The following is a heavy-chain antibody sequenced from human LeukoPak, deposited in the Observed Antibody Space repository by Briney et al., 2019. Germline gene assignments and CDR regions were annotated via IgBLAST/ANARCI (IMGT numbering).Heavy chain of an antibody. CDR2: IYTSGST. CDR3: AKVGYSSSWYSVDY. J-gene: IGHJ4*02. D-gene: IGHD6-13*01. CDR1: GGSISSGSYY. Sequence: PSQTLSLTCTVSGGSISSGSYYWSWIRQPAGTGLEWIGRIYTSGSTNYNPSLKSRVTISVDTSKNQFSLKLSSVTAADTAVYYCAKVGYSSSWYSVDYWGQGTLVTVSS. V-gene: IGHV4-61*02.